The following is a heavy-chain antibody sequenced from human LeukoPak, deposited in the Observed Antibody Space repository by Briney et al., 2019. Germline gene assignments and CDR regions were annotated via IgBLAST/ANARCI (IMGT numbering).Heavy chain of an antibody. J-gene: IGHJ6*03. CDR3: ARATSYNWNWYYYYYMDV. Sequence: SSETLSLTCTVSGGSISSSSYYWGWICQPPGKGLEWIGSIYYSGSTYYNPSLKSRVTISVDTSKNQFSLKLSSVTAADTAVYYCARATSYNWNWYYYYYMDVWGKGTTVTVSS. V-gene: IGHV4-39*07. CDR1: GGSISSSSYY. D-gene: IGHD1-7*01. CDR2: IYYSGST.